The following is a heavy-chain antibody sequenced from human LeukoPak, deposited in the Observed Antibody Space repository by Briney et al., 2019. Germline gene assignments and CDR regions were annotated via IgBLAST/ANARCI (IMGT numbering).Heavy chain of an antibody. Sequence: GGTLRLSCAASGFTFSSYAMHWVRQAPGKGLEWVAVISYDGSNKYYADSVKGRFTVSRDNAKNSLYLQMNSLRAEDTAVYYCAREEQWLVPWFHYYYYMDVWGKGTTVTISS. CDR1: GFTFSSYA. J-gene: IGHJ6*03. CDR2: ISYDGSNK. CDR3: AREEQWLVPWFHYYYYMDV. D-gene: IGHD6-19*01. V-gene: IGHV3-30*04.